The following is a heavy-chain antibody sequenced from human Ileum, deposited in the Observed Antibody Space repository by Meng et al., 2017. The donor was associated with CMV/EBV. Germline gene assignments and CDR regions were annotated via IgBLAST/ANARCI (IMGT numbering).Heavy chain of an antibody. CDR1: GVSVSSSAYY. CDR3: AREGVSNWNYRGMDV. CDR2: IYYDGNT. V-gene: IGHV4-39*07. J-gene: IGHJ6*02. D-gene: IGHD1-7*01. Sequence: SETLSLTCTVSGVSVSSSAYYWGWIRQPPGKGLEWIGNIYYDGNTYYNPSLKSRVTFSLDTSKNQFSLKLKSVTAADRAVYYCAREGVSNWNYRGMDVWGQGTTVTGSS.